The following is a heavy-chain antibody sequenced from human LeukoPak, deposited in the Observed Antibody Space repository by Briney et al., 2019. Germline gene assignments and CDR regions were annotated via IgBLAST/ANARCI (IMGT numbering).Heavy chain of an antibody. CDR3: ARDDGSLLYYCDSSGYRFDY. J-gene: IGHJ4*02. CDR1: GYTFTSYG. D-gene: IGHD3-22*01. CDR2: ISAYNGNT. V-gene: IGHV1-18*01. Sequence: ASVKVSCKASGYTFTSYGISWVRQAPGQGLEWMGWISAYNGNTNYAQKLQGRVTMTTDTSTSTAYMELRSLRSDDTAVYYCARDDGSLLYYCDSSGYRFDYWGQGTLVTVSS.